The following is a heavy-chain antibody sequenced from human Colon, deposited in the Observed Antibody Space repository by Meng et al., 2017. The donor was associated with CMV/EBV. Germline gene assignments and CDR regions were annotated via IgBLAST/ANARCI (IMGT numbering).Heavy chain of an antibody. CDR1: GGTFDSYS. CDR2: IIPNLDIG. Sequence: SVKVSCKASGGTFDSYSITWVRQAPGQGLDWMGVIIPNLDIGKYAQKFQGRVTVTADKSTNTFYMELSSLRSEDTAVYYCARASTSSFYYYALDVWGQGTTVTVSS. CDR3: ARASTSSFYYYALDV. J-gene: IGHJ6*02. V-gene: IGHV1-69*10.